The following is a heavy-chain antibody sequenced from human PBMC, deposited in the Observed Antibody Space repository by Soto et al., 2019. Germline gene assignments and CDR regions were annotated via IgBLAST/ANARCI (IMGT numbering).Heavy chain of an antibody. J-gene: IGHJ4*02. CDR1: GGTFSSYT. V-gene: IGHV1-69*02. Sequence: QVQLVQSGGEAKKPGSSVKFSCKASGGTFSSYTITWVRRAPGQGLQWMGRIIPILGIANYAQKFQGRVTMTADKSTSTAYMELSSMRSEDTAVYYCARSPLHGDYGPKFDYWGQGTLVTVSS. CDR2: IIPILGIA. D-gene: IGHD4-17*01. CDR3: ARSPLHGDYGPKFDY.